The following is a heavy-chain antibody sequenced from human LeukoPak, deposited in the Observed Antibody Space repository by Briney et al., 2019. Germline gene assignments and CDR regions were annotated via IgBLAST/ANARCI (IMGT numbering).Heavy chain of an antibody. Sequence: GESLKISCAASGFTFSSYGMHWVRQAPGKGLEWVAVIWYVGSNKYYADPVTGRFTISRDNSKNTLYLQMNSLRAEDTAVYYCAKDRGYRSSWYYFDYWGQGTLVTVSS. D-gene: IGHD6-13*01. CDR1: GFTFSSYG. CDR3: AKDRGYRSSWYYFDY. CDR2: IWYVGSNK. J-gene: IGHJ4*02. V-gene: IGHV3-33*06.